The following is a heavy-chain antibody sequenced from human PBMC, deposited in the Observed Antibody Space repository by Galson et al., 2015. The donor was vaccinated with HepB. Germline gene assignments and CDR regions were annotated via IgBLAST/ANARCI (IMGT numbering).Heavy chain of an antibody. Sequence: ALRLSCAASGVTFSSYSMNWVRQAPGKGLEWVSYISRSSSTIYYADSVKGRFTISRDNAKNSLYLQMNSLRAEDTAVYYCARDTAYDFWSGYSSSGADYWGQGTLVTVSS. J-gene: IGHJ4*02. CDR1: GVTFSSYS. D-gene: IGHD3-3*01. CDR3: ARDTAYDFWSGYSSSGADY. V-gene: IGHV3-48*01. CDR2: ISRSSSTI.